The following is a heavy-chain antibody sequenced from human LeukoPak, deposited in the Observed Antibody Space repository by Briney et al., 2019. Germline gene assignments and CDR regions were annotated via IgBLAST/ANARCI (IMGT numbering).Heavy chain of an antibody. D-gene: IGHD1-14*01. CDR1: GFTFSSYW. Sequence: GGSLRLSCAASGFTFSSYWMSWVRQAPGKGLEWVANIKQDGSEKYYVDSVKGRFTISRDNSKNTMSVQMNDLRAEDTAVYYCTRYNNDHFDYWGQGTLVTVSS. V-gene: IGHV3-7*01. J-gene: IGHJ4*02. CDR2: IKQDGSEK. CDR3: TRYNNDHFDY.